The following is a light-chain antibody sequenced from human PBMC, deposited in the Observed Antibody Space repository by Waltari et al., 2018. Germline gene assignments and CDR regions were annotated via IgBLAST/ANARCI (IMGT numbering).Light chain of an antibody. CDR2: RDK. Sequence: SYELTQPPSVSVSPGQTASITCSGDKLGNKDASWYRQKPGQSPVVVIYRDKKRPSGIPERFSGSNSGNTATLTISGTQAMDEADYYCQAWDSSTVVFGGGTKLTVL. V-gene: IGLV3-1*01. CDR1: KLGNKD. J-gene: IGLJ2*01. CDR3: QAWDSSTVV.